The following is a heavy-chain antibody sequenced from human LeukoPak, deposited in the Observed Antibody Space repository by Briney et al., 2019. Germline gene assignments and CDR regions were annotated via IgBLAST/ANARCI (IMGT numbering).Heavy chain of an antibody. CDR3: ARGFYSSGWYAYYGMDV. CDR2: IIPILGIA. CDR1: GGTFSSYA. D-gene: IGHD6-19*01. Sequence: ASVKVSCKASGGTFSSYAISWVRQAPGQGLEWMGRIIPILGIANYAQKFQGRVTITADKSTSTAYMELSSLRSEDTAVYYCARGFYSSGWYAYYGMDVWGQGTTVTVSS. J-gene: IGHJ6*02. V-gene: IGHV1-69*04.